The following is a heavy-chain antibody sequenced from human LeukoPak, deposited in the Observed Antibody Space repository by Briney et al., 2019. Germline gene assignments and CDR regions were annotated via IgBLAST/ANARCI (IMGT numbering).Heavy chain of an antibody. D-gene: IGHD3-10*01. CDR3: AKQPTSMVRGIIITDYYFDY. CDR2: IYPNDSDT. J-gene: IGHJ4*02. Sequence: GESLKISCKGSGYSFTSYWIGWVRQMPGKGLEWMGIIYPNDSDTRYSPSFEGQVTISADKSISTAYLQWSSLKASDTAMYYCAKQPTSMVRGIIITDYYFDYWGQGTLVTVSS. V-gene: IGHV5-51*01. CDR1: GYSFTSYW.